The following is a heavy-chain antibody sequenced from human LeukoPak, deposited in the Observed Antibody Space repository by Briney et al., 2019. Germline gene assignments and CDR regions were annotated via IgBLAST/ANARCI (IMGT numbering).Heavy chain of an antibody. D-gene: IGHD3-10*02. CDR2: INHSGST. Sequence: SETLSLTCAVYGGSFSGYYWSWIRQPPGKGLEWIGEINHSGSTNYNPSLKSRVTISVDTSKNQSSLKLSSVTAADTAVYYCARLCWGNQLAGFDSWGQGTLVTVSS. V-gene: IGHV4-34*01. CDR1: GGSFSGYY. J-gene: IGHJ4*02. CDR3: ARLCWGNQLAGFDS.